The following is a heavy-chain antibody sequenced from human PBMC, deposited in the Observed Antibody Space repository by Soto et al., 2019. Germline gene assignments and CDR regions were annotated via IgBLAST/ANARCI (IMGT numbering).Heavy chain of an antibody. CDR1: GGTFSSYA. J-gene: IGHJ4*02. V-gene: IGHV1-69*01. D-gene: IGHD5-18*01. CDR2: IIPSFGTA. CDR3: ASSRSHGAYYFDY. Sequence: QVQLVQSGAEVKKPGSSVKVSCKASGGTFSSYAISWVRQAPGQGLEGMGGIIPSFGTANSAQNFQGRVTVTADGSTSTAYLEPSSLSSDDTAVDYCASSRSHGAYYFDYWGQGSQVAVCS.